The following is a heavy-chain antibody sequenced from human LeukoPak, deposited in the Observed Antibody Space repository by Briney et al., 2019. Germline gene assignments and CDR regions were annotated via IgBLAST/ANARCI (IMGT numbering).Heavy chain of an antibody. Sequence: GGSLRLSCAASGFTFSSYEMNWVRQAPGKGLEWVAFIRYDGSNKYYADSVKGRFTISRDNSKNTLYLQMNSLRAEDTAVYYCAKSPVRGVAPPDYWGQGTLVTVSS. D-gene: IGHD3-10*01. J-gene: IGHJ4*02. CDR1: GFTFSSYE. V-gene: IGHV3-30*02. CDR2: IRYDGSNK. CDR3: AKSPVRGVAPPDY.